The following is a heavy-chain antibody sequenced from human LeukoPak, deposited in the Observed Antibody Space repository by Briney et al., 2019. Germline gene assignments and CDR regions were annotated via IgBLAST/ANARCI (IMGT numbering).Heavy chain of an antibody. CDR2: INHSGST. CDR1: GGSISSYY. Sequence: PSETLSLTCTVSGGSISSYYWSWIRQPPGKGLEWIGEINHSGSTNYNPSLKSRVTISVDTSKNQFSLKLSSVTAADTAVYYCARAVVVVAAIPWFDPWGQGTLVTVSS. V-gene: IGHV4-34*01. J-gene: IGHJ5*02. CDR3: ARAVVVVAAIPWFDP. D-gene: IGHD2-15*01.